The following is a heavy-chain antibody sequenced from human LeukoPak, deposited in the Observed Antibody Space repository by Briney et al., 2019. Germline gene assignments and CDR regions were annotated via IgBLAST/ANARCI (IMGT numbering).Heavy chain of an antibody. D-gene: IGHD3-3*01. CDR1: GGSISSGGYY. CDR3: ARTGTYYDFWSGHLSKDV. CDR2: IYHSGST. V-gene: IGHV4-30-2*01. J-gene: IGHJ6*04. Sequence: PSETLSLTCTVSGGSISSGGYYWGWIRQPPGKGLEWIGYIYHSGSTYYNPSLKSRVTISVDRSKNQFSLKLSSVTAADTAVYYCARTGTYYDFWSGHLSKDVWGKGTTVTVSS.